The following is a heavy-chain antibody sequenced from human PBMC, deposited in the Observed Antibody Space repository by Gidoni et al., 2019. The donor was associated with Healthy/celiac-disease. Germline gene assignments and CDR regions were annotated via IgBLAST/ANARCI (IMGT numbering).Heavy chain of an antibody. J-gene: IGHJ4*02. V-gene: IGHV3-49*03. D-gene: IGHD2-2*01. CDR1: GFTFGDSA. CDR2: IRSKAYGGTT. CDR3: TRSPYCSSTSCYDIDFDY. Sequence: EVQLVDSGGGLVQPGRSLRLSCTASGFTFGDSAMSWFRQAPGKGLEGVGFIRSKAYGGTTEYAASVKGRFTISRDDSKSIAYLQMNSLKTEDTAVYYCTRSPYCSSTSCYDIDFDYWGQGTLVTVSS.